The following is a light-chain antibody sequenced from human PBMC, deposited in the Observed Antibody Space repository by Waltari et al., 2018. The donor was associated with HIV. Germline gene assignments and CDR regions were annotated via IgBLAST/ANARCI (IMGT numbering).Light chain of an antibody. CDR1: TRDIGIFDS. Sequence: QPALTQPASVSGSPGQSITISCAVTTRDIGIFDSVSWYQQHPGRAPQLMIFGVYSRPSGVSSRFSGSKSGNTASLTISGLQAEDEANYYCCSYTAIHTLIFGGGTKLTVL. J-gene: IGLJ2*01. V-gene: IGLV2-14*01. CDR2: GVY. CDR3: CSYTAIHTLI.